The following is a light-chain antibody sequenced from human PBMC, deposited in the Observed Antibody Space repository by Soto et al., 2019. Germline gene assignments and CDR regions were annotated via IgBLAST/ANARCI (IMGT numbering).Light chain of an antibody. CDR3: CSYAGGYTHV. Sequence: QSALTQSRSVSGSPGQSVTISCTGTSSDVGGYNFVSWFQQYPGKAPKLIIYDVTNRPSGVPDRFSGSKSGSTASLTISGRQTDDEADYYCCSYAGGYTHVFGTGTKVTVL. CDR1: SSDVGGYNF. CDR2: DVT. J-gene: IGLJ1*01. V-gene: IGLV2-11*01.